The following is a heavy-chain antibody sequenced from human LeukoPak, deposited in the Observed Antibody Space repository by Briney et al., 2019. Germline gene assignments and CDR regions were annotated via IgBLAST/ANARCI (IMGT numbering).Heavy chain of an antibody. CDR2: IIPILGTA. CDR1: GGTFSTYA. V-gene: IGHV1-69*11. D-gene: IGHD3-16*01. Sequence: GSSVKVSCKASGGTFSTYAITWVRQAPGQGLEWMGRIIPILGTANYAQKFQGRVTITADESTSTAYMELSSLRSEDTAVYYCARDPLGTWYPDYWGQGTLVTVSS. CDR3: ARDPLGTWYPDY. J-gene: IGHJ4*02.